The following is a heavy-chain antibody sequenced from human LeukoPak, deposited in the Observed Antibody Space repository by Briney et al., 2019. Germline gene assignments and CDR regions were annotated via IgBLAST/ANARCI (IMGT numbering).Heavy chain of an antibody. D-gene: IGHD3-22*01. J-gene: IGHJ4*02. V-gene: IGHV1-69*13. CDR1: RGTFTSYA. Sequence: ASVKASCKAARGTFTSYAISWVRQAPGQGLEWLGGIIPIFGTANYAQKFQGRVTITADESTSTAYMELSSLRSEDTAVYYCARAYYYDSSGYYTPLRDWGQGTLVTVSS. CDR2: IIPIFGTA. CDR3: ARAYYYDSSGYYTPLRD.